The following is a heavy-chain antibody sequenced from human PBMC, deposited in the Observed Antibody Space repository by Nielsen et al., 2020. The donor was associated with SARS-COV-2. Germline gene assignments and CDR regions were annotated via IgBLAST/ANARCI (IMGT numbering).Heavy chain of an antibody. CDR1: GFTFSTYA. Sequence: GESLKISCSASGFTFSTYAMHWVRQAPGKGLEYISGINTNGDITYYASSVKGRFTISRDNSKNTLYLQMNSPRTEDTAFYYCVNLGGTGNYRPDSYWGQGTLVTVSS. D-gene: IGHD1-7*01. CDR2: INTNGDIT. CDR3: VNLGGTGNYRPDSY. V-gene: IGHV3-64D*06. J-gene: IGHJ4*02.